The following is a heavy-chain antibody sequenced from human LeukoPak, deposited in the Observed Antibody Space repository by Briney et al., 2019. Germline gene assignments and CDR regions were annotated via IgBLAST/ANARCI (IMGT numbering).Heavy chain of an antibody. D-gene: IGHD2-21*02. V-gene: IGHV4-59*01. CDR2: IYYSGST. CDR3: ARVQRCGGDCYSDY. J-gene: IGHJ4*02. Sequence: SETPSLTCTVSGGSTSSYYWSWIRQPPGKGLEWIGYIYYSGSTNYNPSLKSRVTISVDTSKNQFSLKLSSVTAADTAVYYCARVQRCGGDCYSDYWGQGTLVTVSS. CDR1: GGSTSSYY.